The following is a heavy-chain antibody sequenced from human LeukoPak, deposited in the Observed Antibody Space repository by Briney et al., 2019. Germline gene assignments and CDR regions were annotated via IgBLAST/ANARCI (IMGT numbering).Heavy chain of an antibody. D-gene: IGHD1-26*01. CDR1: VGTFSGHY. CDR2: IDHTGNS. CDR3: ARASQRETYFNAFDI. Sequence: SETLSLTCAVYVGTFSGHYWTWIRQPPGKGLEWIGEIDHTGNSNYKSALKSRVTISVDTSKNQFSLKLNSVTAADTAVYYCARASQRETYFNAFDIWGQGTMVTVSS. V-gene: IGHV4-34*01. J-gene: IGHJ3*02.